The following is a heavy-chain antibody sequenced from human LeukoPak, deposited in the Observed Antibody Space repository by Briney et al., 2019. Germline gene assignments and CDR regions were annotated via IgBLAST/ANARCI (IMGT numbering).Heavy chain of an antibody. CDR2: IYTSGST. V-gene: IGHV4-4*07. CDR1: GGSISSYY. CDR3: ASASDGYNLYWYFDL. Sequence: SETLSLTCTVSGGSISSYYWSWIRQPAGKGLEWIGRIYTSGSTNYNPSLKSRVTISVDTSKNQFSLKLSSVTAADTAVYYCASASDGYNLYWYFDLWGRGTLVTVSS. J-gene: IGHJ2*01. D-gene: IGHD5-24*01.